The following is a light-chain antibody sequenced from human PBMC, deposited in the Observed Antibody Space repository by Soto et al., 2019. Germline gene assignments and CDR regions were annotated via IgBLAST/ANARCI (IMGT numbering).Light chain of an antibody. Sequence: EIVLTQSPATLSLSPGERATLSCGASQSVGSDLAWYQQKPGQAPRLLIYDASNRATGIPARFSGSGSGTAFTLTISSLGPDDFAVYFCQQRSNWPRTFGQGTKVVIK. CDR1: QSVGSD. J-gene: IGKJ1*01. V-gene: IGKV3-11*01. CDR3: QQRSNWPRT. CDR2: DAS.